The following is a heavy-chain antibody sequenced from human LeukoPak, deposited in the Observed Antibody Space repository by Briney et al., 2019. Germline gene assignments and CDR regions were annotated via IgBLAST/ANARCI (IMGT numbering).Heavy chain of an antibody. V-gene: IGHV3-30*02. Sequence: GVPLRLSCAASGFTFTFSTSGMQSVRQAPGKVLQWEACIQYYDSEKSYADSVKRRRNTSRDNSKNTVYLQINSLRAEDTAFYYCAREGGTVEIGQFDYWGQGTLVTVSS. CDR1: GFTFTFSTSG. CDR2: IQYYDSEK. D-gene: IGHD1-7*01. CDR3: AREGGTVEIGQFDY. J-gene: IGHJ4*02.